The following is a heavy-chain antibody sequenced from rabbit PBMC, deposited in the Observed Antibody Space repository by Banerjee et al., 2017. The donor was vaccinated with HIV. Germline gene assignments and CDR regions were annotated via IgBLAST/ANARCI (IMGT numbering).Heavy chain of an antibody. CDR3: ARDLPDIIGWNFGF. D-gene: IGHD1-1*01. V-gene: IGHV1S45*01. J-gene: IGHJ6*01. CDR2: IDTSDGDT. CDR1: GFSFSSNW. Sequence: QEQLVESGGGLVRPEGSLKLSCTASGFSFSSNWICWVRQAPGKGLEWIACIDTSDGDTDYANWPKGRFTISKASSTTVTLQMTSLTAADTATYFCARDLPDIIGWNFGFWGQGTLVTVS.